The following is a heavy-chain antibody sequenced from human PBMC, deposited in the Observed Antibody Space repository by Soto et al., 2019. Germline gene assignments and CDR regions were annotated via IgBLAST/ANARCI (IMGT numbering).Heavy chain of an antibody. CDR2: IYHSGTA. V-gene: IGHV4-31*03. CDR3: ARVQNQDILTASSPRRPIDY. J-gene: IGHJ4*02. Sequence: LSLTCTISGGSINSGNHHWSWIRQHPGKGLEWIGYIYHSGTAYYSPSLKSRVLMSVDTSRNQFSLNLKSVTAADTATYYCARVQNQDILTASSPRRPIDYWCQGALVTVAS. CDR1: GGSINSGNHH. D-gene: IGHD3-9*01.